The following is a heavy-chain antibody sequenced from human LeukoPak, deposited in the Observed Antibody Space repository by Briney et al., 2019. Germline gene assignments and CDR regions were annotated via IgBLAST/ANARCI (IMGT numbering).Heavy chain of an antibody. CDR3: ARRSDSGSYSY. V-gene: IGHV5-51*01. Sequence: HGESMKISSKGSGYSFTSYWIGWVRQMPGKGLEWMGIIYPGDSDTRYSPSFQGQVTTSADKSISPAYLQWSSLKASDTAMYYCARRSDSGSYSYWGQGTLVTVSS. CDR1: GYSFTSYW. J-gene: IGHJ4*02. CDR2: IYPGDSDT. D-gene: IGHD3-10*01.